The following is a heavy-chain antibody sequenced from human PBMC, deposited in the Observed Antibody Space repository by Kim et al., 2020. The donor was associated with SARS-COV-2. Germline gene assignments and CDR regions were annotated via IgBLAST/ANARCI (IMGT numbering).Heavy chain of an antibody. J-gene: IGHJ6*02. V-gene: IGHV1-69*13. D-gene: IGHD3-9*01. CDR1: GGSFSSYA. CDR3: ASQYYDILTGYRTTYYYGMDV. Sequence: SVKVSCKASGGSFSSYAISLVRQAPGQGLEWTGGIIPTFGTANYAQKLQRRVTITADESTSTASMELSSLRSEDTAVYYCASQYYDILTGYRTTYYYGMDVWGQGPTVTVSS. CDR2: IIPTFGTA.